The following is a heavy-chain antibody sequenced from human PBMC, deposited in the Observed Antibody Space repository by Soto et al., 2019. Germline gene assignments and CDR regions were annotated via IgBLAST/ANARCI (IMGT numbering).Heavy chain of an antibody. D-gene: IGHD3-10*01. Sequence: SETLSLTCTVSGGSISSYYGGWFRQPPGKGLEWIGYIYYSGSTNYNPSLKSRVTISVDTSKNQFSLKLSSVTAADTAVYYCARVWGGGFDFWGQGTMVTVSS. CDR1: GGSISSYY. J-gene: IGHJ3*01. CDR2: IYYSGST. CDR3: ARVWGGGFDF. V-gene: IGHV4-59*01.